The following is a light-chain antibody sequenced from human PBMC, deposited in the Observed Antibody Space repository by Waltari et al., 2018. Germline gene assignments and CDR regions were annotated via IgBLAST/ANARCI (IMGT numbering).Light chain of an antibody. V-gene: IGKV3-15*01. Sequence: ESVMTQSPATLSVSPGERATLCCRASQSVRSNLAWYQQKPGQAPRLLIYGASTRATDIPARFSGGGSGTEFNLTISSLQSEDFALYHCQQYNNWPWTFGQGTKVEIK. J-gene: IGKJ1*01. CDR1: QSVRSN. CDR2: GAS. CDR3: QQYNNWPWT.